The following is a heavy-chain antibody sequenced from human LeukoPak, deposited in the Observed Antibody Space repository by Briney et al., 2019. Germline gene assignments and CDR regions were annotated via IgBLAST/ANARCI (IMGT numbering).Heavy chain of an antibody. J-gene: IGHJ4*02. CDR2: INPTNGGT. D-gene: IGHD6-19*01. CDR3: ARETDIAVAANYFDY. Sequence: GASVKVSCKASGYSFTNYYIHWVRQAPGQGPEWMGIINPTNGGTTYAPKFQGRVTMTKDTSTSTVYMVLSRLGSADTALYYCARETDIAVAANYFDYWGQGTLVTVSP. CDR1: GYSFTNYY. V-gene: IGHV1-46*01.